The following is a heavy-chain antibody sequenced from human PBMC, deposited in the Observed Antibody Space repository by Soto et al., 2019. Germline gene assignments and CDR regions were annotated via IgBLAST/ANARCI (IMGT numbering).Heavy chain of an antibody. V-gene: IGHV1-46*03. D-gene: IGHD6-6*01. CDR1: GYTFINYY. J-gene: IGHJ6*03. Sequence: ASVKVSCTACGYTFINYYIHWVRQAPGQGLEWMGVINPNGGSTVYAQKFQGRVTLTRDTSTSTVYVELSSLRSDDTAVYFCVRATAARQRDYSYHYYLHIWGKGTTVTVSS. CDR3: VRATAARQRDYSYHYYLHI. CDR2: INPNGGST.